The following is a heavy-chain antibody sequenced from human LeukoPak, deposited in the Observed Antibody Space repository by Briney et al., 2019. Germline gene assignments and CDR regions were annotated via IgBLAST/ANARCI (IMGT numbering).Heavy chain of an antibody. Sequence: GGSPRLSCAASGFSFSNYWMHWVRQAPGKGLVWVTRMNSDGSATYYADSVQGRFTISRDNAKNTLYLQMNSLRAEDTAMYFCAKGPNYFDSWGQGTLVTVSS. CDR1: GFSFSNYW. CDR2: MNSDGSAT. CDR3: AKGPNYFDS. J-gene: IGHJ4*02. V-gene: IGHV3-74*01.